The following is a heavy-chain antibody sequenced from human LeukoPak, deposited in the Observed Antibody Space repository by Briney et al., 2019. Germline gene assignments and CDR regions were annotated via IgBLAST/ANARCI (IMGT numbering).Heavy chain of an antibody. J-gene: IGHJ4*02. V-gene: IGHV1-46*01. Sequence: GASVKVSCKASGYTFTSYYMHWVRHAPGQGLEWMGIINPSGGSTSYAQKFQGRVTMTRDTSTSTVYMELSSLRSEDTAVYYCAREVDIVVVVAATLGYWGQGTLVTVSS. D-gene: IGHD2-15*01. CDR1: GYTFTSYY. CDR3: AREVDIVVVVAATLGY. CDR2: INPSGGST.